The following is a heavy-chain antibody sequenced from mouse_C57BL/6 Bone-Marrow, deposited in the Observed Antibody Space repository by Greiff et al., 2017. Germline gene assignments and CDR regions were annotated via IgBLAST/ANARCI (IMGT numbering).Heavy chain of an antibody. CDR3: ARRSGIYYYGSSPNWYFDV. Sequence: VKLQQPGAELVMPGASVKLSCKASGYTFTSYWMHWVKQRPGQGLEWIGEIDPSDSYTNYNQKFKGKSTLTVDKSSSTAYMQLSSLTSEDSAVYYCARRSGIYYYGSSPNWYFDVWGTGTTVTVSS. V-gene: IGHV1-69*01. D-gene: IGHD1-1*01. J-gene: IGHJ1*03. CDR1: GYTFTSYW. CDR2: IDPSDSYT.